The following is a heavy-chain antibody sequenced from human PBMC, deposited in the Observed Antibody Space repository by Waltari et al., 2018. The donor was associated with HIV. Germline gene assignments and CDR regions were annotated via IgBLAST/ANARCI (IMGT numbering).Heavy chain of an antibody. J-gene: IGHJ4*02. CDR3: ASTYYDLLEGWYFDF. CDR1: DYSITSGYS. CDR2: ISHSGTT. D-gene: IGHD3-3*01. V-gene: IGHV4-38-2*02. Sequence: QVQLQESGPGLVKPSETLSLTCSLSDYSITSGYSWGWIRQSPGRGLEWIGSISHSGTTVYNPSLKSRVTLFRDTSKNQFFLKLTSATAEDTAVYYCASTYYDLLEGWYFDFWGQGRLVTVSS.